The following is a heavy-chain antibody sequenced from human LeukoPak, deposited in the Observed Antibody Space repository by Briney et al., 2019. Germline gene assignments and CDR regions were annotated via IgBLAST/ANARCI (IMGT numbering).Heavy chain of an antibody. V-gene: IGHV3-23*01. J-gene: IGHJ4*02. CDR3: AKEPHILTGYYTDYFDF. D-gene: IGHD3-9*01. Sequence: GGSLRLSCAASGFTFTSSAMSWVRQAPGKGLEWVSVVSGSGHTTYYADSVKGRFTVSRDNSKNTVFLQMNSLRAEDTAVYFCAKEPHILTGYYTDYFDFWGQGTLVTVSS. CDR2: VSGSGHTT. CDR1: GFTFTSSA.